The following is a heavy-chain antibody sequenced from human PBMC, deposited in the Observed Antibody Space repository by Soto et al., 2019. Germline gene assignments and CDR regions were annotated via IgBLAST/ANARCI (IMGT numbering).Heavy chain of an antibody. V-gene: IGHV3-23*01. J-gene: IGHJ6*02. CDR3: AKSAATEDDSFYYGVDV. CDR2: VSGSGDAT. CDR1: GFTFNFHA. D-gene: IGHD6-25*01. Sequence: PGGSLRLSCAGSGFTFNFHALTWVRQAPGKGLEWVAAVSGSGDATYYADSVKGRFIISRDNSINTLYLQMNFLRADDTAVHHCAKSAATEDDSFYYGVDVWGQGTAVTVSS.